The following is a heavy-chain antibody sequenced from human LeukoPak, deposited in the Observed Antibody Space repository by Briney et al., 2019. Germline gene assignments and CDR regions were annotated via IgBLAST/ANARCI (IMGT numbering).Heavy chain of an antibody. J-gene: IGHJ4*02. V-gene: IGHV3-30*18. CDR3: AKHDRRSVAGSVGVDY. CDR2: ISSDGSIV. Sequence: GGSLSLSCAASGFTLNNYSMHWLRQAPGKGLEWVAVISSDGSIVYDADSVKGRFTISRDNSKNTLYLQMSSLRAEDTAVYYCAKHDRRSVAGSVGVDYWGQGTLVTVSS. D-gene: IGHD6-19*01. CDR1: GFTLNNYS.